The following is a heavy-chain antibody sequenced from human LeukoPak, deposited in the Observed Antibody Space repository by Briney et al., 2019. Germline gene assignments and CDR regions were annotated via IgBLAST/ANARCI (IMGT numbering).Heavy chain of an antibody. D-gene: IGHD3-16*01. V-gene: IGHV4-4*07. CDR2: IYTSGST. Sequence: SETLSPTCTVSGGSISSYYWSWIRQPAGKGLEWIGRIYTSGSTNYNPSLKSRVTMSVDTSKNQFSLKLSSVTAADTAVYYCARATHEGGTKYYFDYWGQGTLVTVSS. CDR3: ARATHEGGTKYYFDY. CDR1: GGSISSYY. J-gene: IGHJ4*02.